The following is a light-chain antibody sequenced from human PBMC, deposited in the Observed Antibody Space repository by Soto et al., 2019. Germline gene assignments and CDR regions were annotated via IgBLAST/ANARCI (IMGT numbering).Light chain of an antibody. Sequence: QAVRTQPASVSGSPGQSITISCTGTNSNVGSYKLVSWYQQHPGKAPKLMIFEVNKRPSGVSNRFSGSKSGNTASLTISGLKVEDEADYYCCSSGGSPTYVFGTGTKVTVL. CDR3: CSSGGSPTYV. CDR2: EVN. J-gene: IGLJ1*01. CDR1: NSNVGSYKL. V-gene: IGLV2-23*02.